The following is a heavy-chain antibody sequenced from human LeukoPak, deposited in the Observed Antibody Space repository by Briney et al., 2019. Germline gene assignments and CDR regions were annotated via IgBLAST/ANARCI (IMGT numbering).Heavy chain of an antibody. CDR2: ISSSGSYI. D-gene: IGHD3-3*01. Sequence: GGSLRLSCAASGFTFSSYSMNWVRQAPGKGLEWVSSISSSGSYIYYADSVKGRFTISRDNAKNSLYLQMNSLRAEDTAVYYCARDTDDFQGLDIWGQRTRVTVSS. CDR3: ARDTDDFQGLDI. V-gene: IGHV3-21*01. CDR1: GFTFSSYS. J-gene: IGHJ3*02.